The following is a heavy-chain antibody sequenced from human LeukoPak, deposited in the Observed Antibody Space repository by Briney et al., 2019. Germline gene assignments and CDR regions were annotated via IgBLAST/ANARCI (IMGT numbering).Heavy chain of an antibody. J-gene: IGHJ4*02. D-gene: IGHD2-8*01. Sequence: GGSLRLSCAASGFTFDDYAMHWVRQAPGKGLEWVSGISWNSGSIGYADSVKGRFTISRDNAKNTLYLQMNSLRAEDTAVYYCGVLTLNPGWGQGTLVSVSS. CDR3: GVLTLNPG. V-gene: IGHV3-9*01. CDR2: ISWNSGSI. CDR1: GFTFDDYA.